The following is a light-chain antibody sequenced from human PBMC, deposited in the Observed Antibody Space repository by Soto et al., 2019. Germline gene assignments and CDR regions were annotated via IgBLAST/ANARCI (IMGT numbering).Light chain of an antibody. CDR3: QQTYSTPHT. Sequence: DIKMTQSPLSLSASVGDRVTITCRASQSIAGYLNWYQQKPGKTPNLLIYTASSLQSGVPSRFSGSGSRTDFTLTISSLQPEDFATYYCQQTYSTPHTFGQGTKLEIE. CDR2: TAS. J-gene: IGKJ2*01. V-gene: IGKV1-39*01. CDR1: QSIAGY.